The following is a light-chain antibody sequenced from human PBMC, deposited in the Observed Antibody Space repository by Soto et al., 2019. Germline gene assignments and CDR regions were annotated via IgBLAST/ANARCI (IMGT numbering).Light chain of an antibody. V-gene: IGLV2-8*01. CDR2: EVT. CDR3: SSYGGTNNYVV. Sequence: QSVLTQPPSAYGSPGQSVTISCTGSNSDVGAYNYVSWYQQHPGKSPKLMIYEVTKRPSGVPDRFSGSKSGNTASLTVSGLQAEDEADYYCSSYGGTNNYVVFGGGTKVTVL. CDR1: NSDVGAYNY. J-gene: IGLJ2*01.